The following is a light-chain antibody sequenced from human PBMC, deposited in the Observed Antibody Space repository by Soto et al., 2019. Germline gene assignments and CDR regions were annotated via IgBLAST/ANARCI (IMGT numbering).Light chain of an antibody. CDR2: GAS. J-gene: IGKJ3*01. V-gene: IGKV1-6*01. Sequence: AIQLTQSPSSLSASIGDRVTITCRASLNIRNDLAWFQQRPGKAPKLLISGASTLQSGVPSRFSGSGSGTHFTLTISSLQPDDFATYYCLQDYNFPLTFGPGTKVDL. CDR3: LQDYNFPLT. CDR1: LNIRND.